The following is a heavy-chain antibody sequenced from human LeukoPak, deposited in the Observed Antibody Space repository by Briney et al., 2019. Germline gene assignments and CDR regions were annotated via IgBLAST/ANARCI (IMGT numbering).Heavy chain of an antibody. D-gene: IGHD1-26*01. CDR2: TYHSGST. CDR1: GYSISSGYY. CDR3: ARDGGIVGAANPYFDY. V-gene: IGHV4-38-2*02. J-gene: IGHJ4*02. Sequence: SETLSLTCTVSGYSISSGYYWGWIRQPPGKGLEWIGSTYHSGSTYYNPSLKSRVTISVDTSKNHFSLKLSSVTASDTALYHCARDGGIVGAANPYFDYWGQGTLVTVSS.